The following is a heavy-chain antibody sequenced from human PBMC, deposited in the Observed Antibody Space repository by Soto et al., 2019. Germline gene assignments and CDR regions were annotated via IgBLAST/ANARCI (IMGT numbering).Heavy chain of an antibody. CDR2: ISWNRGII. CDR3: TRSIGPSFYSSXDY. D-gene: IGHD2-8*01. CDR1: GFTFDDYA. V-gene: IGHV3-9*01. J-gene: IGHJ4*02. Sequence: EVQLVESGGGLVQPGRSLRLSCVASGFTFDDYAFHWVRQAPGKGLEWVSGISWNRGIIGYADSVQGRFTISRDNAXXXXXXXXXXXXXXDTAFYYCTRSIGPSFYSSXDYFGQGTLVTV.